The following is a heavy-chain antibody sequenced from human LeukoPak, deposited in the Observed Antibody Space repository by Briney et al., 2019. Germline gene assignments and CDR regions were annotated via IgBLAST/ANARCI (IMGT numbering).Heavy chain of an antibody. D-gene: IGHD3-9*01. J-gene: IGHJ5*02. V-gene: IGHV1-18*01. CDR2: ISAYNGNT. CDR1: GYTFTSYG. Sequence: ASVKVSCKASGYTFTSYGISWVRQAPGQGLEWMGWISAYNGNTNYAQKLQGRVTMTTDTSTSTAYMELRSLRSDDTAVYYCASVIRYFDWPTRFDPWGQGTLVTVSS. CDR3: ASVIRYFDWPTRFDP.